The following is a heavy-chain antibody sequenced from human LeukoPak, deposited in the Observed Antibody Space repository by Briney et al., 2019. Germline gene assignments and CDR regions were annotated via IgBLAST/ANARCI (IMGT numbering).Heavy chain of an antibody. D-gene: IGHD4-17*01. CDR1: GYTFTDYY. J-gene: IGHJ4*02. CDR2: IDPNSGAT. Sequence: ASVKVSCKASGYTFTDYYIHWVRQAPGQGLEWMAWIDPNSGATNYAQKFQGRITMTRDTSISTAYMELSRLRSDDTAVYYCVRGDYGDYFDYWGQGTLVTVSS. V-gene: IGHV1-2*02. CDR3: VRGDYGDYFDY.